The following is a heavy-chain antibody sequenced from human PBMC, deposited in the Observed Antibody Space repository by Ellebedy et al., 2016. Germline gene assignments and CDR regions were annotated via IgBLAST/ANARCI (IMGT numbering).Heavy chain of an antibody. J-gene: IGHJ4*02. CDR2: IGWNGDGI. V-gene: IGHV3-9*01. D-gene: IGHD1-26*01. CDR1: GFTFHEYA. Sequence: GGSLRLSXTTSGFTFHEYAMHWVRQTSGKGLEWVSGIGWNGDGIDYADSVKGRFTISRDNAKNTVYLQLNSLRGEDTAVYFCTRDQVGVGPTSDYWGQGTLVTVS. CDR3: TRDQVGVGPTSDY.